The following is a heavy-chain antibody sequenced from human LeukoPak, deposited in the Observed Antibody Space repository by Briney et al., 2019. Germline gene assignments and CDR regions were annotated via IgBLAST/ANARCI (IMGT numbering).Heavy chain of an antibody. V-gene: IGHV3-30*18. Sequence: PGGSLRLSCAASGFTFSSYGMHWVRQAPGKGLEWVAVISYDGSNKYYADSVKGRFTISRDNSKNTLYLQMNSLRAEDTAVYYCAKTRYSSGWFFDYWGQGTLVTVSS. CDR2: ISYDGSNK. D-gene: IGHD6-19*01. CDR1: GFTFSSYG. CDR3: AKTRYSSGWFFDY. J-gene: IGHJ4*02.